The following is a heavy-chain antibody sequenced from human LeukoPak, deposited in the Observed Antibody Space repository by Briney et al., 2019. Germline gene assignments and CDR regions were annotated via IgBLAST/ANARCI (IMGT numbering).Heavy chain of an antibody. Sequence: GGSLRLSCAASGFTFDDHAMHWVRQLPGKGLEWVSGITWNGGDIGYADSVKGRFTVSRDNAKSSLYLQMNSLRDEDTALYYCARDSFSSGLYALDVWGQGTTVTVSS. CDR2: ITWNGGDI. CDR3: ARDSFSSGLYALDV. J-gene: IGHJ6*02. V-gene: IGHV3-9*01. CDR1: GFTFDDHA. D-gene: IGHD6-19*01.